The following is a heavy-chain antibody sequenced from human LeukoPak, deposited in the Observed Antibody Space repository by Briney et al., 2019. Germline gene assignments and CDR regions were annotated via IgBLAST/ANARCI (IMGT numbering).Heavy chain of an antibody. CDR2: FDPEDGET. V-gene: IGHV1-24*01. D-gene: IGHD1-7*01. J-gene: IGHJ3*02. CDR1: GYTLTELS. CDR3: ATMRVEYNWNYGPFDAFDI. Sequence: GASVKVSCKVSGYTLTELSMHWVRQAPGKGLEWMGGFDPEDGETIYAQKFQGRVTMTEDTSTDTAYMELSSLRSEDTAVYYCATMRVEYNWNYGPFDAFDIWGQGTMVTVSS.